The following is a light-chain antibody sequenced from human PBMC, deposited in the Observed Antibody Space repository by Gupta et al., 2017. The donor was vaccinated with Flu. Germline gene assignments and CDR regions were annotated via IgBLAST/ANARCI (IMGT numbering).Light chain of an antibody. J-gene: IGKJ4*01. Sequence: EIVLTQSPGTLSLSPGERATLSCRASQSVSSSYLAWYQQKPGQAPRLLIYGASSRATGIPDRFSGSGSGTDFTLTIRRLEPEDFTVYYCQQDGNSPVTFGGGTKVEIK. CDR2: GAS. CDR1: QSVSSSY. V-gene: IGKV3-20*01. CDR3: QQDGNSPVT.